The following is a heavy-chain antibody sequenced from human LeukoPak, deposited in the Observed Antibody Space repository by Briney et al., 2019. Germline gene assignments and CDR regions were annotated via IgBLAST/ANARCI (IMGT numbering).Heavy chain of an antibody. CDR3: ARRVVVTAQTLDAFDI. V-gene: IGHV1-2*02. CDR2: INPNSGGT. D-gene: IGHD2-21*02. Sequence: ASVKVSCKASGYTFTGYYMHWVRQAPGQGLEWMGWINPNSGGTNYAQMFQGRVTMTRDTSISTAYMELSRLRSDDTAVYYCARRVVVTAQTLDAFDIWGQGTMVTVSS. CDR1: GYTFTGYY. J-gene: IGHJ3*02.